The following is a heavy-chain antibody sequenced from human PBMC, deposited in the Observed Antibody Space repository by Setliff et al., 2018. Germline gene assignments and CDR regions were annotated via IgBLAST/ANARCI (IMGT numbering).Heavy chain of an antibody. CDR1: GDSINHFF. D-gene: IGHD2-2*01. Sequence: TLSLTCSVSGDSINHFFWTWVRLSPGKGLEWIGYIYYSGGATYNPSLRGRASIAIGASKAHFSLDLRTVTTADTAVYYCARDASFGFDVWGPGITVTVSS. CDR3: ARDASFGFDV. V-gene: IGHV4-59*01. CDR2: IYYSGGA. J-gene: IGHJ6*02.